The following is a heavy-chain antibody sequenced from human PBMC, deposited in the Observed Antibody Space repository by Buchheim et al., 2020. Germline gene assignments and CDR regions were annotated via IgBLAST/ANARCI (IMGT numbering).Heavy chain of an antibody. V-gene: IGHV3-53*02. D-gene: IGHD3-22*01. CDR1: GFTVSSNY. CDR2: IYSGGST. CDR3: ARDGDSSGYLNAEYFQH. J-gene: IGHJ1*01. Sequence: EVQLVETGGGLIQPGGSLRLSCAASGFTVSSNYMSWVRQAPGKGLEWVSVIYSGGSTYYADSVKGRFTVSRDNSKNTLYLQMNSLRAEDTAVYYCARDGDSSGYLNAEYFQHWGQGTL.